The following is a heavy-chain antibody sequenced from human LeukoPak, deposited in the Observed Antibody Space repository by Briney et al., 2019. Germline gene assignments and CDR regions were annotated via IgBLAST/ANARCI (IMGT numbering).Heavy chain of an antibody. D-gene: IGHD7-27*01. CDR3: ARGPHYALGIYFDY. CDR2: IFYSGST. CDR1: GGSMNNYY. V-gene: IGHV4-59*12. J-gene: IGHJ4*02. Sequence: SETLSLTCTVSGGSMNNYYWNWIRQPPGKGLEWIGSIFYSGSTNYNPSLKSRVTISVDTSKNQFSLKLSSVTAADTAVYYCARGPHYALGIYFDYWGQGTLVTVSS.